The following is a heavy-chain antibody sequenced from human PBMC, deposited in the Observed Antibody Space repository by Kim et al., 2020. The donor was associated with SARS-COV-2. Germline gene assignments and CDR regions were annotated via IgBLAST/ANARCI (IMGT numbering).Heavy chain of an antibody. D-gene: IGHD4-17*01. CDR3: ARERLNGDVDY. V-gene: IGHV3-11*04. Sequence: IYYADSVKGRFTVSRANAKNSLYLQMNNLRGDDTGVYYGARERLNGDVDYWGLGTLVTVSS. CDR2: I. J-gene: IGHJ4*02.